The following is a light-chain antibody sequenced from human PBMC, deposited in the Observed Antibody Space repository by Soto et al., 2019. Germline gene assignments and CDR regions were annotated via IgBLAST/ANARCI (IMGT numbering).Light chain of an antibody. CDR2: GVT. CDR1: SSDIGAYNY. J-gene: IGLJ2*01. Sequence: QSALTQPASVSGSPGQSITISCTGTSSDIGAYNYVSWHQHHPGKAPKLLIYGVTNRPSGVTNRFSGSKSGNTASLTISGLQADDEADYYCPSYTASNNRVFGGGTKVTVL. V-gene: IGLV2-14*01. CDR3: PSYTASNNRV.